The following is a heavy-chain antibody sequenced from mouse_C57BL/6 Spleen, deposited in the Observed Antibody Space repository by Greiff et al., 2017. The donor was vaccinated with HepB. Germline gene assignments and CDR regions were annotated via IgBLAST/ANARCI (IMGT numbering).Heavy chain of an antibody. CDR2: IYPGDGDT. D-gene: IGHD1-1*01. V-gene: IGHV1-82*01. CDR1: GYAFSGSW. Sequence: QVQLQQSGPELVKPGASVKISCKASGYAFSGSWMNWVKQRPGKGLEWIGRIYPGDGDTNYNGKFKGKATLTADKSSSTAYMQLSSLTSEDSAVYFCARENGSSFPFAYWGQGTLVTVSA. CDR3: ARENGSSFPFAY. J-gene: IGHJ3*01.